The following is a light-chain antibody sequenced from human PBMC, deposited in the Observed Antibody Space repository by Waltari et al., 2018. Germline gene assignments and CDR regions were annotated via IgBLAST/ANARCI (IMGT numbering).Light chain of an antibody. Sequence: SYVLSQSTSVSVAPGRTARITCGGDRVKSTSLHWYQQKPGQPPLLFIYDDTDRPPGIPDRFSGSLSGSTATLTIRRVEAGDEADYYCQVWDSSSDPIFGGGTKLTVL. CDR3: QVWDSSSDPI. V-gene: IGLV3-21*02. J-gene: IGLJ2*01. CDR2: DDT. CDR1: RVKSTS.